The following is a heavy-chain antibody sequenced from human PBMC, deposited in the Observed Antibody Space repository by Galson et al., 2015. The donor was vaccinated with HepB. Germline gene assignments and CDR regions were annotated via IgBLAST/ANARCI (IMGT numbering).Heavy chain of an antibody. V-gene: IGHV3-30*18. CDR2: ISYDGSNK. J-gene: IGHJ4*02. Sequence: SLRLSCAASGFTFSSYGMHWVRQAPGKGLEWVAVISYDGSNKYYADSVKGRSTISRDNSKNTLYLQMNSLRAEDTAVYYCAKNGVYYDSSGYYDYWGQGTLVTVSS. CDR3: AKNGVYYDSSGYYDY. D-gene: IGHD3-22*01. CDR1: GFTFSSYG.